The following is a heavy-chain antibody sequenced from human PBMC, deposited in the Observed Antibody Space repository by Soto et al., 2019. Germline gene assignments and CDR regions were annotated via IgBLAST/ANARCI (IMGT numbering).Heavy chain of an antibody. D-gene: IGHD3-22*01. CDR2: ISWNSGSI. CDR1: GFTFDDYA. J-gene: IGHJ6*02. V-gene: IGHV3-9*01. CDR3: ARRVGGSGYWRGGGVDYYYGMDV. Sequence: EVQLVESGGGLVQPGRSLRLSCAASGFTFDDYAMHWVRQAPGKGLEWVSGISWNSGSIGYADSVKGRFTISRDKAKNPLDLQMNGLRGEDGALYLCARRVGGSGYWRGGGVDYYYGMDVWGQGTTVTVSS.